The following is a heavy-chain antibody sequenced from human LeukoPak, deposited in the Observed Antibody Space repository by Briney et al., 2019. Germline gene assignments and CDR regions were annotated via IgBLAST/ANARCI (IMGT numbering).Heavy chain of an antibody. Sequence: ASVKVSCKATGYTFTSYDINWVRQATGQGLEWMGWMNPNSGNTGYAQKFQGRVTMTRNTSISTAYMELSSLRSEDTAVYYCARGRRYYYDISDIWGQGTMVTVSS. CDR1: GYTFTSYD. CDR2: MNPNSGNT. V-gene: IGHV1-8*01. D-gene: IGHD3-22*01. J-gene: IGHJ3*02. CDR3: ARGRRYYYDISDI.